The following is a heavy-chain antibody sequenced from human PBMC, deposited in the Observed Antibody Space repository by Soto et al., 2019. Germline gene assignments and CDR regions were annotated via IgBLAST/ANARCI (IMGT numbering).Heavy chain of an antibody. CDR2: IIPIFGTS. D-gene: IGHD2-21*02. CDR1: GGTSSSYA. J-gene: IGHJ5*02. V-gene: IGHV1-69*06. Sequence: QVQLVQSGAEVKKPGSSVKVSCKASGGTSSSYAISWVRQAPGQGLEWMGVIIPIFGTSNYAQKFQGRVTITADKSTSTAYMELTSLRSEDTAVYYCARGKGTVVTPSWFDPWGQGTLVTVSS. CDR3: ARGKGTVVTPSWFDP.